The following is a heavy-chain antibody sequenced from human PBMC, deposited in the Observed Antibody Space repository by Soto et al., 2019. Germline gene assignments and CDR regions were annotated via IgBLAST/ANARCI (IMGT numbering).Heavy chain of an antibody. V-gene: IGHV3-11*01. CDR1: GFTFSDYY. Sequence: GGSLRLSCAASGFTFSDYYMSWIRQAPGKGLEWVSYISSSGSAIYYADSVKGRFTISRDNAKNSLYLQMNSLRAEDTAVYYCGGDTGTTLYYYYGMDVWGQGTTVTVSS. D-gene: IGHD1-7*01. CDR2: ISSSGSAI. J-gene: IGHJ6*02. CDR3: GGDTGTTLYYYYGMDV.